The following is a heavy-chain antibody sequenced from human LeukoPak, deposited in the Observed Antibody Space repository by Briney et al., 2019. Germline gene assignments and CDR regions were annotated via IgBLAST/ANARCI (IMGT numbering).Heavy chain of an antibody. D-gene: IGHD3-22*01. Sequence: PSETLSLTCTVSGGSISSYYWSWIRQPPGKGLEWIGYIYASGSTNYNPSLKSRVTISVDTSKNQFSLKLSSVTAADTAVYYCARDQYYYDSSGYYYAAFDIWGQGTMVTVSS. V-gene: IGHV4-59*01. J-gene: IGHJ3*02. CDR1: GGSISSYY. CDR2: IYASGST. CDR3: ARDQYYYDSSGYYYAAFDI.